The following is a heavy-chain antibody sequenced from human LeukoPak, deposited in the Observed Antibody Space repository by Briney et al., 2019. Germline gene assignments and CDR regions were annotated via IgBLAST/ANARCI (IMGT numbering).Heavy chain of an antibody. J-gene: IGHJ5*02. CDR3: ARHRGSKRWFDP. CDR1: SGSISSSTYY. Sequence: SETLSLTCTVSSGSISSSTYYGGWIRQAPGKGLEWIGNIYYSGGTYYNPSLKSRVTISVDTSKNQFSLKLSSVTAADTAVYYCARHRGSKRWFDPWGKGTLVTVSS. CDR2: IYYSGGT. D-gene: IGHD2-15*01. V-gene: IGHV4-39*01.